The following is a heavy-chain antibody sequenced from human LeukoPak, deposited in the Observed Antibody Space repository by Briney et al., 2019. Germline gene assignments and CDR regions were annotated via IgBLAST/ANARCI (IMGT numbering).Heavy chain of an antibody. CDR2: INPKNGDT. Sequence: ASVKVSCKASGYTFSDYYIHWVRQAPGHGLESMGWINPKNGDTVYAQRFQGRVTMTRDTSISTAYMELSRLSFDDTAVYYCARLLIGTKYYFAYWCQGTLVTVSS. J-gene: IGHJ4*02. V-gene: IGHV1-2*02. CDR1: GYTFSDYY. D-gene: IGHD1-7*01. CDR3: ARLLIGTKYYFAY.